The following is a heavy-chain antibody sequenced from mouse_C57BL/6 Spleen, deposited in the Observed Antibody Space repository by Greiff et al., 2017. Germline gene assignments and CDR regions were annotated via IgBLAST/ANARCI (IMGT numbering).Heavy chain of an antibody. J-gene: IGHJ3*01. CDR3: ARSYGSSAWFAY. D-gene: IGHD1-1*01. V-gene: IGHV1-54*01. CDR1: GYAFTNYL. CDR2: INPGSGGT. Sequence: QVQLKESGAELVRPGTSVKVSCKASGYAFTNYLIEWVKQRPGQGLEWIGVINPGSGGTNYNEKFKGKATLTADKSSSTAYMQLSSLTSEDSAVYVCARSYGSSAWFAYWGQGTLVTVSA.